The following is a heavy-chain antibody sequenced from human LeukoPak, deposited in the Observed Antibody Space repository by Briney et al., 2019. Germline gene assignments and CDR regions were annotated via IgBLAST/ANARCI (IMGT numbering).Heavy chain of an antibody. CDR2: IYYSGST. J-gene: IGHJ6*02. CDR3: ARVIVVVPIGVYHYYAMDV. V-gene: IGHV4-59*01. Sequence: SETLSLTCTVSGGSIRSYYWSWIRQPPGKGLEWIGYIYYSGSTNYNPSLKSRVTISADTSKNQFSLKLNSVTAADTAVYYCARVIVVVPIGVYHYYAMDVWGQGTTVTVSS. D-gene: IGHD2-2*01. CDR1: GGSIRSYY.